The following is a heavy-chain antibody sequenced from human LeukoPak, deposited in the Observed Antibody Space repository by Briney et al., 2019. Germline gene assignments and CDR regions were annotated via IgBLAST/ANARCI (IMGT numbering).Heavy chain of an antibody. J-gene: IGHJ4*02. CDR3: VTGFTTMAVDYFDY. CDR2: SDPEDGER. CDR1: GETLSDLS. Sequence: ASVKVSCKVSGETLSDLSIHWLRQPPGKGLEWLGGSDPEDGERIYAQMFQGRVTMTEDTSIDTAYMELSSLRSEDTAVYYCVTGFTTMAVDYFDYWGQGTLVTVSP. D-gene: IGHD5-18*01. V-gene: IGHV1-24*01.